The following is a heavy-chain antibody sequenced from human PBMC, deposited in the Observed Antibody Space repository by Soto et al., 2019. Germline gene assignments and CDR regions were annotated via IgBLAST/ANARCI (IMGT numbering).Heavy chain of an antibody. CDR2: ISPYNGDT. D-gene: IGHD2-2*01. V-gene: IGHV1-18*01. J-gene: IGHJ4*02. CDR1: GYSFTNYD. CDR3: ARYCSSTSCDHYFDY. Sequence: GAPVKVSCKASGYSFTNYDISWVRQAPGQGLEWMGWISPYNGDTNYAQKLQGRVTMTTDTSTSTAHMELRSLRSDDTAVYYCARYCSSTSCDHYFDYWGQGTLVTVS.